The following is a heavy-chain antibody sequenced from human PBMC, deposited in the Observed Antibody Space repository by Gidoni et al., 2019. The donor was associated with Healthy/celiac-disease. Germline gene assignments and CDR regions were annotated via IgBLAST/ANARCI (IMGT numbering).Heavy chain of an antibody. Sequence: QVQLQQWGAGLLKPSETLSLTCAVYGGSFSGYYWSWIRQPPGKGLEWIGEINHSGSTNYNPSLKSRVTISVDTSKNQFSLKLSSVTAADTAVYYCARGRSGYSYGRHYYGMDVWGQGTTVTVSS. V-gene: IGHV4-34*01. CDR2: INHSGST. D-gene: IGHD5-18*01. CDR3: ARGRSGYSYGRHYYGMDV. J-gene: IGHJ6*02. CDR1: GGSFSGYY.